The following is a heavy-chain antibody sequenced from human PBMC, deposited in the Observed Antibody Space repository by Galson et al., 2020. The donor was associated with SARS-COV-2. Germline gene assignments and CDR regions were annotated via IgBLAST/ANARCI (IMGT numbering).Heavy chain of an antibody. J-gene: IGHJ4*02. CDR2: ISSSSSII. V-gene: IGHV3-48*04. CDR3: ARDNQRGIHLGELSFGFDY. CDR1: GFTFSTYG. Sequence: GSLRLSCAASGFTFSTYGINWVRQAPGKGLEWVSYISSSSSIIYYADPVKGRFTISRDNAKNSLYLQMNSLRVEDTAVYYCARDNQRGIHLGELSFGFDYWGQGTLVTVSS. D-gene: IGHD3-16*02.